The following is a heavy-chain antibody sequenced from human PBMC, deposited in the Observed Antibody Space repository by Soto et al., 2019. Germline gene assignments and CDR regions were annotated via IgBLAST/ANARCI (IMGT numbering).Heavy chain of an antibody. V-gene: IGHV3-11*01. D-gene: IGHD3-22*01. CDR3: ARDLGYYASDGYFDY. J-gene: IGHJ4*02. CDR1: GFTFSDYY. CDR2: ISSSGSII. Sequence: GGSLRLSCVASGFTFSDYYMSWIRQAPGKGLEWVSYISSSGSIIYYADSVKGRFTIFRDNAKNSLYLQLNSLRAEDTAVYYCARDLGYYASDGYFDYWGQGTVVTVSS.